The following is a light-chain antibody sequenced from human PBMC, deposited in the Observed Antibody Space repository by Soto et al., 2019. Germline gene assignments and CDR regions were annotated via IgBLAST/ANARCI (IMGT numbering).Light chain of an antibody. J-gene: IGLJ3*02. Sequence: QSVLSQSPSASGTPGQRVTISCSGSSSNIGSNYVFWYQQHPGTAPKVLIYRNYQRPSGVPDRCSGSKSGSSASLAISGLRSEDEAADYCAAWDDSLRGWVFGGGTKLTVL. CDR2: RNY. CDR1: SSNIGSNY. CDR3: AAWDDSLRGWV. V-gene: IGLV1-47*01.